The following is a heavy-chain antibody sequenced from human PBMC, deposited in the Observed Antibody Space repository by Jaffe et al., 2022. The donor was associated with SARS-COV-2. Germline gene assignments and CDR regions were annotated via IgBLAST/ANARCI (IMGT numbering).Heavy chain of an antibody. V-gene: IGHV3-30*04. CDR1: GFTFSSYA. CDR2: ISYDGSNK. J-gene: IGHJ3*02. CDR3: ALPGAVARGAFDI. D-gene: IGHD6-19*01. Sequence: QVQLVESGGGVVQPGRSLRLSCAASGFTFSSYAMHWVRQAPGKGLEWVAVISYDGSNKYYADSVKGRFTISRDNSKNTLYLQMNSLRAEDTAVYYCALPGAVARGAFDIWGQGTMVTVSS.